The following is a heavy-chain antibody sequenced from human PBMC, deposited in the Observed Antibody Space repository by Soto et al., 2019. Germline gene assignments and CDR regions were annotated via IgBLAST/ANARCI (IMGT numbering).Heavy chain of an antibody. Sequence: EVQLLESGGGLVQPGGSLRLSCAASGFTFSSYVMSWVRQAPGKGLEWVSTIDGSGGSTYYEDSVKGRFTISRDISKNTLYMQMNSLRAEDTAVYYCAKRESCSGGNCPFDYWGQGTLVTVSS. CDR3: AKRESCSGGNCPFDY. V-gene: IGHV3-23*01. J-gene: IGHJ4*02. CDR1: GFTFSSYV. CDR2: IDGSGGST. D-gene: IGHD2-15*01.